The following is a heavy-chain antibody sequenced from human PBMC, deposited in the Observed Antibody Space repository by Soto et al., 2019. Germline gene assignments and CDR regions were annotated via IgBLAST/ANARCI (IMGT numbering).Heavy chain of an antibody. V-gene: IGHV3-33*01. CDR3: ARDRGYSNNGMDV. D-gene: IGHD4-4*01. CDR1: GFTFSSSA. Sequence: GGSLRLSCEASGFTFSSSAMHWVRQAPGKGLEWVAVIWHDGSNTYNVDSVKGRFTISRDNSKNTLYLQMNSLRAEDTAVYYCARDRGYSNNGMDVWGQGTTVTVS. J-gene: IGHJ6*02. CDR2: IWHDGSNT.